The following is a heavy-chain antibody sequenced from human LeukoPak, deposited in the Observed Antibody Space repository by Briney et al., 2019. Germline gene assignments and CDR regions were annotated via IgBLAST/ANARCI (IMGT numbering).Heavy chain of an antibody. CDR2: IYSGGST. CDR3: ARASYYDFWSGYFGGNDYYYGMDV. D-gene: IGHD3-3*01. Sequence: GGSLRLSCAASGFTFSSNYMSWVRQAPGKGLEWVSVIYSGGSTYYADSVKGRFTISRDNSKNTLYLQMNSLRAEDTAVYYCARASYYDFWSGYFGGNDYYYGMDVWGQGTTVTVSS. CDR1: GFTFSSNY. J-gene: IGHJ6*02. V-gene: IGHV3-53*01.